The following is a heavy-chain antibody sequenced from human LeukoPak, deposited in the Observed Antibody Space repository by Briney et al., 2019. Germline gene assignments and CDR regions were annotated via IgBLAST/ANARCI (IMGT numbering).Heavy chain of an antibody. Sequence: GGSLRLSCAASGFTFSSYAMSWVRQAPGKGLEWVSAISGSGGSTYYADSVKGRFTISRDNSKNTLYLQMNSLRAEDTAVYYCAKDPSCPLWFGELFSYFDYWGQGTLVTVSS. J-gene: IGHJ4*02. CDR3: AKDPSCPLWFGELFSYFDY. D-gene: IGHD3-10*01. CDR1: GFTFSSYA. CDR2: ISGSGGST. V-gene: IGHV3-23*01.